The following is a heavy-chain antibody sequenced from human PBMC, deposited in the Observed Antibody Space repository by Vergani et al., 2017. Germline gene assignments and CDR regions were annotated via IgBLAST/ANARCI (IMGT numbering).Heavy chain of an antibody. CDR1: GGSISSYY. Sequence: QLQLQESGPGLVKPSETLSLTCTVSGGSISSYYWSWIRQPPGKGLGWVSYISSSSRYTNYADSVKGRFTISRDNAKNSLYLQMNSLRAEDTAVYYCARDLSVAEDYGGQGTLVTVSS. D-gene: IGHD6-19*01. CDR2: ISSSSRYT. CDR3: ARDLSVAEDY. J-gene: IGHJ4*02. V-gene: IGHV3-11*05.